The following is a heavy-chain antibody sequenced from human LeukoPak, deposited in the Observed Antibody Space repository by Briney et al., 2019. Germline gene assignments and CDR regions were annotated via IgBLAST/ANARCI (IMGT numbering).Heavy chain of an antibody. J-gene: IGHJ4*02. Sequence: GGSLRLSCAASGFTFSSYAMSWVRQAPGKGLEWVSAISGSGGSTYYADSVKGRFTISRDNSKNTLYLQMNGLRAEDTAVYYCAKSSLYDSSGYYSYWGQGTLVSVSS. D-gene: IGHD3-22*01. CDR1: GFTFSSYA. CDR3: AKSSLYDSSGYYSY. CDR2: ISGSGGST. V-gene: IGHV3-23*01.